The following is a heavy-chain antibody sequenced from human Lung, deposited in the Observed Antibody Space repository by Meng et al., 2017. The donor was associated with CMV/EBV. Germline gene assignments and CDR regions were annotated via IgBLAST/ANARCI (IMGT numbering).Heavy chain of an antibody. CDR1: GGFISSGGYY. V-gene: IGHV4-31*03. CDR3: ARVGCSSTSCPDY. J-gene: IGHJ4*02. Sequence: SETLSLXCTVSGGFISSGGYYWSWIRQHPGKGLEWIGYIYYSGSTYYNPSLKSRVTISVDTSKNQFSLKLSSVTAADTAVYYCARVGCSSTSCPDYWGQGTXVTVSS. D-gene: IGHD2-2*01. CDR2: IYYSGST.